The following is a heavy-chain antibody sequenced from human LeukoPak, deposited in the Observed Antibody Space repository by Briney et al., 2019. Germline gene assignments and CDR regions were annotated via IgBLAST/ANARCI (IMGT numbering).Heavy chain of an antibody. CDR3: ARDGGYSSHDY. CDR1: GGSFSGYY. CDR2: INHSRST. J-gene: IGHJ4*02. V-gene: IGHV4-34*01. D-gene: IGHD6-19*01. Sequence: PSETLSLTCAVYGGSFSGYYWSWIRQPPGKGLEWIGEINHSRSTNYNPSLKSRVTISVDTSKSQFSLKLSSVTAADTAVYYCARDGGYSSHDYWGQGTLVTVSS.